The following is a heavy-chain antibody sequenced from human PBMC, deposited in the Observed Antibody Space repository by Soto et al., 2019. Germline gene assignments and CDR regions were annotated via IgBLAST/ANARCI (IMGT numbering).Heavy chain of an antibody. Sequence: GASVKVSCKASGYTFTSYDINWVRQATGQGLEWMGWMNPNSGNTGYAQKFQGRVTMTRNTSISTAYMELSSLRSEDTAVYYCASEGHYHDSSGYYGAWNWGQGTLVTVSS. D-gene: IGHD3-22*01. V-gene: IGHV1-8*01. CDR1: GYTFTSYD. CDR2: MNPNSGNT. CDR3: ASEGHYHDSSGYYGAWN. J-gene: IGHJ4*02.